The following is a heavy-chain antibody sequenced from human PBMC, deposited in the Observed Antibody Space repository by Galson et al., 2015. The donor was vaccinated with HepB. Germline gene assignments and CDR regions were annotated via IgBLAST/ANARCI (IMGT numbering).Heavy chain of an antibody. V-gene: IGHV1-18*04. D-gene: IGHD3-22*01. CDR3: ARDRGDSSGYYYGY. CDR1: GYTFTSYG. Sequence: SCKASGYTFTSYGISWVRQAPGQRLEWMGWISAYNGNTNYAQKLQGRVTMTTDTSTSTAYMELRSLRSDDTAVYYCARDRGDSSGYYYGYWGQGTLVTVSS. J-gene: IGHJ4*02. CDR2: ISAYNGNT.